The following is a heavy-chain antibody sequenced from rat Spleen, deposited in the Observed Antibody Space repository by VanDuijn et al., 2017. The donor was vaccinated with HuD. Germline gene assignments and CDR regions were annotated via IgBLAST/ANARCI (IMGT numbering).Heavy chain of an antibody. V-gene: IGHV3-3*01. CDR1: GHSITSSYR. Sequence: EVQLQESGPGLVKPSQSLSLTCSVTGHSITSSYRWNWIRKLPGNKLEWMGYINSAGTTNYNPSLKSRISITRDTSKNQFFLQVNSVSSEDTATYYCARSDGVHYYLPFADWGQGTLVTVSS. D-gene: IGHD1-1*01. CDR3: ARSDGVHYYLPFAD. CDR2: INSAGTT. J-gene: IGHJ3*01.